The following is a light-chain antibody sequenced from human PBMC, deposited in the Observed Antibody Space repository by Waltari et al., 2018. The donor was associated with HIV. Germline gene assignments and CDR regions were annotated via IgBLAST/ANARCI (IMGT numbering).Light chain of an antibody. CDR2: RAS. V-gene: IGKV1-5*03. CDR1: RSISNW. CDR3: HQYNSYPLT. Sequence: DIQMTQSPSALSASVGDTVTITCRASRSISNWLAWYQQTPGKAPQVLIYRASTVENGVPSRFSGSGSGTEFTLTISSLQPEDFATYSCHQYNSYPLTFGGGTRVEIK. J-gene: IGKJ4*01.